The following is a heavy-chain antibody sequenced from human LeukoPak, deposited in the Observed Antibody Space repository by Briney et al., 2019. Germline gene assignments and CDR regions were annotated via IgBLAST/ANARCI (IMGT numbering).Heavy chain of an antibody. CDR2: ISASNGNT. D-gene: IGHD2-2*01. Sequence: ASVKVSCKASGYTFTRYGISWVRQAPGQGLQWLGWISASNGNTNYAQKFRDRVTMSTDTSTGTAYLDVRSLTSDDTAVYYCARVMGRYCSSTSCYVDYWGQGTLVTVSS. V-gene: IGHV1-18*01. CDR3: ARVMGRYCSSTSCYVDY. CDR1: GYTFTRYG. J-gene: IGHJ4*02.